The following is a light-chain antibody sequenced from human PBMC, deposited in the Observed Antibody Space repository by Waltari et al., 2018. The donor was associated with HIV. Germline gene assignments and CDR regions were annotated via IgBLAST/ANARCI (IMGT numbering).Light chain of an antibody. Sequence: EIMFTQSPATLSLSPGERATLSCRASQSVSSYLAWYQQKPGQAPRLLIYDASNRASGIPAMFSGSGSGTDFTLAISILEPEDFAVYYCQQRSNWPLITFGQGTRLEIK. CDR3: QQRSNWPLIT. CDR1: QSVSSY. CDR2: DAS. J-gene: IGKJ5*01. V-gene: IGKV3-11*01.